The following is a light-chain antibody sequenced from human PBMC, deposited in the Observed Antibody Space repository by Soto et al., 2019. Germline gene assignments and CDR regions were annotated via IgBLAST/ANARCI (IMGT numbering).Light chain of an antibody. V-gene: IGKV1-33*01. J-gene: IGKJ5*01. CDR2: DAS. CDR3: QQYESLPLT. Sequence: DIQMTQSPSSLSASVGDRVTITCQASQDINTNLIWYQQKPGKAPKLLIYDASDLETGVPSRFSGSGSGTGFTFTISSLQPEDFATYYCQQYESLPLTFGQGTRLEIK. CDR1: QDINTN.